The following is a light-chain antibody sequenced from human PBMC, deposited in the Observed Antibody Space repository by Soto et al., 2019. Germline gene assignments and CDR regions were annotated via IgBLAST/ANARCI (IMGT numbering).Light chain of an antibody. V-gene: IGKV3-20*01. CDR3: QQYGSPWT. CDR2: GAS. Sequence: EIVLTQSPGTLSLSPGERATLSCRASQSVSSSHLAWYQQKPGQAPTLLIYGASSRATGIPDRFSGSGSGTDFTLTISRLEPEDFAVYYCQQYGSPWTFGQGTKEEIK. J-gene: IGKJ1*01. CDR1: QSVSSSH.